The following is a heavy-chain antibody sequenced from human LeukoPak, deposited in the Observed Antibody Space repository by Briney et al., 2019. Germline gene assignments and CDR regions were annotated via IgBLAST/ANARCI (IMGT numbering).Heavy chain of an antibody. Sequence: PSETLSLTCTVSGGSLSSTSSYWGWIRQTPGKGLEWIGTIYYSGSTYYNPSLKSRVTISVDTSKNQFSLKLSSVTAADTAVYYCARPGAGGTGLYYFDYWGQGTLVTVSS. V-gene: IGHV4-39*01. D-gene: IGHD6-13*01. J-gene: IGHJ4*02. CDR1: GGSLSSTSSY. CDR3: ARPGAGGTGLYYFDY. CDR2: IYYSGST.